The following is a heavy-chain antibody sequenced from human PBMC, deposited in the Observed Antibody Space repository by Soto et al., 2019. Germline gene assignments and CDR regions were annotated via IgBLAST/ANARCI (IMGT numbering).Heavy chain of an antibody. Sequence: VASVKVSCKASGGTFSSYAISWVRQAPGQGLEWMGGIIPIFVTANYAQKFQGRVTITADESTSTAYMELSSLRSEDTAVHYCARDSIYYYDSSGYYYGGSWFDPWGQGTLVTVSS. D-gene: IGHD3-22*01. J-gene: IGHJ5*02. V-gene: IGHV1-69*13. CDR3: ARDSIYYYDSSGYYYGGSWFDP. CDR1: GGTFSSYA. CDR2: IIPIFVTA.